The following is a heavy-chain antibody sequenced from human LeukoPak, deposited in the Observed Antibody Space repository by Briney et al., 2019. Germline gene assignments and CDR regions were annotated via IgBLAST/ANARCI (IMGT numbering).Heavy chain of an antibody. CDR2: ISRSSNYK. CDR3: ASSRYDSSGYYGIIGY. Sequence: PGGSLRLSCAASGFTFSSYSMNWVRQAPGKGLEWVSSISRSSNYKYYADSVKGRSTISRDNAKNSLYLQMNSLRAEDTALYYCASSRYDSSGYYGIIGYWGQGTLVTVSS. D-gene: IGHD3-22*01. V-gene: IGHV3-21*01. J-gene: IGHJ4*02. CDR1: GFTFSSYS.